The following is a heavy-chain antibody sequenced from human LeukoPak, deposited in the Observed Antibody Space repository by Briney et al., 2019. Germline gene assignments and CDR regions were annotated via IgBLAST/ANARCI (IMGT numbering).Heavy chain of an antibody. Sequence: GGSLRLSCAASGFTFSSYSMNWVRQAPGKGPEWVSSISSSSSYIYYADSVKGRFTISRDNAKNSLYLQMNSLRAEDTAVYYCATTSIAAAVPGCFDYWGQGTLVTVFS. J-gene: IGHJ4*02. V-gene: IGHV3-21*01. CDR3: ATTSIAAAVPGCFDY. CDR1: GFTFSSYS. D-gene: IGHD6-13*01. CDR2: ISSSSSYI.